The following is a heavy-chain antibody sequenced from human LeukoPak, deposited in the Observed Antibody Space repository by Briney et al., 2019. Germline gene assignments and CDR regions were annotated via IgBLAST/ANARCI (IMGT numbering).Heavy chain of an antibody. CDR3: ARVQVVRGVRTNFDY. D-gene: IGHD3-10*01. CDR1: GFTFSRYE. Sequence: GGSLRLSCAASGFTFSRYEMIWVRQAPGKGLEWVSYISSGGGNIYYPDSVKGRFTISRDSAKSLLYLQMNSLRAEDTAVYYCARVQVVRGVRTNFDYWGQGTLVTVSS. V-gene: IGHV3-48*03. J-gene: IGHJ4*02. CDR2: ISSGGGNI.